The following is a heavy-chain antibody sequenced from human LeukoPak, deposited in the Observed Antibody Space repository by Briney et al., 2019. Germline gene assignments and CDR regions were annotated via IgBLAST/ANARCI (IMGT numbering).Heavy chain of an antibody. Sequence: SETLSLTCTVSGGSISSSSYYWSWIRQPPGKGLEWIGYIYYSGSTNYNPSLKSRVTISVDTSKNQFSLKLSSVTAADTAVYYCARDRDGYNPLDYWGQGTLVTVSS. D-gene: IGHD5-24*01. J-gene: IGHJ4*02. V-gene: IGHV4-61*01. CDR3: ARDRDGYNPLDY. CDR2: IYYSGST. CDR1: GGSISSSSYY.